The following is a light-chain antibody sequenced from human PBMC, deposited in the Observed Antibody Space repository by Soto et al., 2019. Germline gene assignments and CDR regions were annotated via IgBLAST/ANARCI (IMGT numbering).Light chain of an antibody. Sequence: DIQMTQSPSSLSASVGDRVTITCRASQGISNYLAWYQQRPGKVPKLLIYAASTLQSGVPSRFSGSGSGADFTLSISSLQPEDVATYFCQNYNGAPFTFGPGTKVDI. CDR1: QGISNY. J-gene: IGKJ3*01. CDR2: AAS. CDR3: QNYNGAPFT. V-gene: IGKV1-27*01.